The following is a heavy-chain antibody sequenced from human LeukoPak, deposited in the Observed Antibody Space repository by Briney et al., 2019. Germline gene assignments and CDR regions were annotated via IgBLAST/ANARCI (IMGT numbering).Heavy chain of an antibody. D-gene: IGHD4-17*01. CDR2: TYYRSKWYN. Sequence: SQTLSLACAISGDSVSSNSAAWTWIRQSPSRGLEWLGRTYYRSKWYNDYAVSVKSRITINPDTSKNQFSLQLNSVTPEDTAVYYCARSSLYGDYGDDAFDIWGQGTMVTVSS. CDR1: GDSVSSNSAA. CDR3: ARSSLYGDYGDDAFDI. V-gene: IGHV6-1*01. J-gene: IGHJ3*02.